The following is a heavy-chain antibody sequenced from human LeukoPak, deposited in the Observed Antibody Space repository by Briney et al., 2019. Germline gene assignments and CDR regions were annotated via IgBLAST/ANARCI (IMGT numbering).Heavy chain of an antibody. CDR1: GFTFSSYG. V-gene: IGHV3-7*03. Sequence: PGGSLRLSCAASGFTFSSYGMHWVRQAPGKGLEWVANIKQDGSEKYYVDSVKGRFTISRDNAKNSLYLQMDSLRVEDTAFYYCAKDNRRHYTSGPNPDSLHWGQGALVTVSS. D-gene: IGHD6-19*01. CDR3: AKDNRRHYTSGPNPDSLH. J-gene: IGHJ4*02. CDR2: IKQDGSEK.